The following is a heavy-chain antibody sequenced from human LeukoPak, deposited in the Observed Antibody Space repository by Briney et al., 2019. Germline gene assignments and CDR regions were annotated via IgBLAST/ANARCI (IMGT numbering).Heavy chain of an antibody. CDR2: ISSGSRYI. CDR3: ASTGELAVAGQTLNWFDP. CDR1: AFTFSSFT. Sequence: GGSLRLSCAASAFTFSSFTMNWVRQAPGKGLEWVSSISSGSRYIYYADSVKGRFTISRDNAKNSLYLQMNSLRAEDTAVYYCASTGELAVAGQTLNWFDPWGQGTLVTVSS. J-gene: IGHJ5*02. D-gene: IGHD6-19*01. V-gene: IGHV3-21*01.